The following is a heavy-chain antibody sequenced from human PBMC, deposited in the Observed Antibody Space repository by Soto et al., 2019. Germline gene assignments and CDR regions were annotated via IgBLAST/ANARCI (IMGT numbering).Heavy chain of an antibody. J-gene: IGHJ1*01. CDR3: SRDFGIVVIITQH. Sequence: PGGSLRLSCAASGFTFTDAWVSWVRQAPGKGLEWVGRILSKTDGETTDYAAPVKGRFTISRHDSDNTVHLQMNSLKTDDTAVYYCSRDFGIVVIITQHWGQGTLVIVSS. CDR1: GFTFTDAW. D-gene: IGHD3-22*01. V-gene: IGHV3-15*01. CDR2: ILSKTDGETT.